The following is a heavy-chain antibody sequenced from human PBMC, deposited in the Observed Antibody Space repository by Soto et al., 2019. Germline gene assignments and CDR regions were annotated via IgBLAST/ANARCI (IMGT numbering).Heavy chain of an antibody. CDR3: AIARVNLYRESVKYNIDP. CDR2: IHNSKT. CDR1: GGSISHYY. V-gene: IGHV4-59*01. Sequence: SETLSLTCSVSGGSISHYYWCWIWQSQRQPLEWIGYIHNSKTNASPSLQSRATLSVDTSRNQLSLRLTFVTGADTAIYYSAIARVNLYRESVKYNIDPWGQGTTVTVSS. D-gene: IGHD1-1*01. J-gene: IGHJ6*02.